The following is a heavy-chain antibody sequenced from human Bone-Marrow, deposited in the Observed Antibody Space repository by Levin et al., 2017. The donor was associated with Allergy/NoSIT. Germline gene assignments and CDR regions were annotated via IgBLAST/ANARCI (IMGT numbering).Heavy chain of an antibody. D-gene: IGHD5-12*01. CDR1: GYSLTELS. V-gene: IGHV1-24*01. CDR3: ATVSGSGYFYFDY. J-gene: IGHJ4*02. Sequence: EASVKVSCKVSGYSLTELSMHWVRQAPGKGLEWMGGFDPEDGETLYAQQFQGRVTMTEDTSADTTYMELSGLSSEDTALYYCATVSGSGYFYFDYWGQGTLVTVSS. CDR2: FDPEDGET.